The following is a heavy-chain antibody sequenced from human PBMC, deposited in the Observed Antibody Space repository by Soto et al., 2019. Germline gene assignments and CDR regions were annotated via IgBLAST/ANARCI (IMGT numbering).Heavy chain of an antibody. D-gene: IGHD4-17*01. V-gene: IGHV1-46*01. CDR2: INPSGGST. J-gene: IGHJ3*02. CDR3: TKAPSYGAFDI. CDR1: GYTFTSYY. Sequence: ASVKVSCKASGYTFTSYYIHWVRQAPGQGLERMGIINPSGGSTTYAQKFQGRVTMTRDTSTSTVYMELSSLRSEDTAVYYCTKAPSYGAFDIWGQGTMVPVSS.